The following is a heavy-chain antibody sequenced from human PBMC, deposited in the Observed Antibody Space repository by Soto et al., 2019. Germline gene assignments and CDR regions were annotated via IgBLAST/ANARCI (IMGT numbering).Heavy chain of an antibody. CDR2: ISYDGSNK. Sequence: QVQLVESGGGVVQPGRSLRLSCAASGFTFSSYAMHWVRQAPGKGLEWVAVISYDGSNKYYADSVKGRFTISRDNSKNTLYLQMNSLRAEDTAVYYCAREVVGYFDFWGRGTLVTVSS. V-gene: IGHV3-30-3*01. CDR1: GFTFSSYA. CDR3: AREVVGYFDF. D-gene: IGHD2-15*01. J-gene: IGHJ2*01.